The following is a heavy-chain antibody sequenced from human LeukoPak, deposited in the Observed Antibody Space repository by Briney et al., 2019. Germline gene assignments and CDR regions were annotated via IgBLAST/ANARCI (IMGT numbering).Heavy chain of an antibody. CDR1: GFTFSSYG. Sequence: PGGSLRLSCAASGFTFSSYGMHWVRQAPGKGLEWVAVISCDGSSKYYADSVKGRFTISRDNSKNTLYLQMNSLRAEDTAVYYCSKGEDQLLTLDYWGQRTLVTASS. V-gene: IGHV3-30*18. D-gene: IGHD2-2*01. J-gene: IGHJ4*02. CDR2: ISCDGSSK. CDR3: SKGEDQLLTLDY.